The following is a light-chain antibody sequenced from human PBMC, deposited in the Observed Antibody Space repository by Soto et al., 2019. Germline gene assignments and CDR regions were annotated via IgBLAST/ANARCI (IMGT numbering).Light chain of an antibody. V-gene: IGKV3-11*01. J-gene: IGKJ1*01. Sequence: EIVLTQSPATLSLSPGERATLSCRASQSVSNYLAWYQQKPGQAPRLLIYDASNRATGIPARFSGSGSGTDFTLTISSLEPEDFAVYYCQQRRHWPPTWTFGQGTTVEIK. CDR3: QQRRHWPPTWT. CDR2: DAS. CDR1: QSVSNY.